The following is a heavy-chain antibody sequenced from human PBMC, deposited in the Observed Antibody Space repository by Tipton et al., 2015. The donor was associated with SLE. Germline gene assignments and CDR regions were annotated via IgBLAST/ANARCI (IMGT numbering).Heavy chain of an antibody. CDR2: IQITATT. J-gene: IGHJ6*03. Sequence: TLSLTCTVSGGSFSRYFWSWIRQPPGKGLEWIGHIQITATTNYNPSLKSRVTISVDTAKNQYSLKVNSVAAADTAVYYCARDFTVVRGMGYMDVWGKGTTVTVSS. CDR3: ARDFTVVRGMGYMDV. V-gene: IGHV4-4*08. CDR1: GGSFSRYF. D-gene: IGHD3-10*01.